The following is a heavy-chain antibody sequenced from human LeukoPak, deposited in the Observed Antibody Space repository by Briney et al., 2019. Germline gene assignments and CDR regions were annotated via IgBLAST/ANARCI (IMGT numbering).Heavy chain of an antibody. CDR2: ISWNSGSI. D-gene: IGHD2-15*01. CDR1: GFTFDDYA. Sequence: PGRSLRLSCAASGFTFDDYAMHWVRQAPGKGLEWVSGISWNSGSIGYADSVKGRFTISRDNAKNPLYLQMNSLRAEDTALYYCAKDSCSGGSCYFDYWGQGTLVTVSS. CDR3: AKDSCSGGSCYFDY. V-gene: IGHV3-9*01. J-gene: IGHJ4*02.